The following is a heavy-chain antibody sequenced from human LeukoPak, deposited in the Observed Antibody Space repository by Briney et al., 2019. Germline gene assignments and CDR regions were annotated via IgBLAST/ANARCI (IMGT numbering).Heavy chain of an antibody. CDR1: GGSIRSYY. Sequence: PSETLSLTCTVSGGSIRSYYWSWIRQHPGKGLEWIGYIYYSGSTYYNPSLKSRVTISVDTSKNQFSLKLSSVTAADTAVYYCASESGPYGSGAFDYWGQGTLVTVSS. J-gene: IGHJ4*02. CDR3: ASESGPYGSGAFDY. D-gene: IGHD3-10*01. CDR2: IYYSGST. V-gene: IGHV4-59*06.